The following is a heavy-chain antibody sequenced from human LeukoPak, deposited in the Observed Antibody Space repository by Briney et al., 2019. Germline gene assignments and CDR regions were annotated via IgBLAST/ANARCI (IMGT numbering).Heavy chain of an antibody. D-gene: IGHD6-19*01. CDR2: IKSKSGGT. J-gene: IGHJ4*02. Sequence: ASVKVSCKGSGYTFTGYYMHWARQAPGQGLEWMGWIKSKSGGTNYAQKFQGRVIMTRDTSINTAYLELNRLTSGDTAVYYCARGLDRVAGDNWGQGTVVTVSS. CDR3: ARGLDRVAGDN. V-gene: IGHV1-2*02. CDR1: GYTFTGYY.